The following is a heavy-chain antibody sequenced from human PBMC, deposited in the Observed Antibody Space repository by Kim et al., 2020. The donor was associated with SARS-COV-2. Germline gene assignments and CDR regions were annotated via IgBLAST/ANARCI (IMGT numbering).Heavy chain of an antibody. CDR3: ARDTGRDYYDSSGYNY. Sequence: SVKSRITINPDTSKNQFSLQLNSVTPEDTAVYYCARDTGRDYYDSSGYNYWGQGTLVTVSS. V-gene: IGHV6-1*01. D-gene: IGHD3-22*01. J-gene: IGHJ4*02.